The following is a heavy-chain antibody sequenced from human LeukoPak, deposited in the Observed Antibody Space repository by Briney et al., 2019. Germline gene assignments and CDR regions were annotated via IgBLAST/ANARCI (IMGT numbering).Heavy chain of an antibody. CDR1: GFTFSGYL. D-gene: IGHD1-26*01. V-gene: IGHV3-74*01. CDR2: IYTDGSRT. Sequence: TGGSLRLSCAASGFTFSGYLMHWVRQAPGKGLVWVSRIYTDGSRTNYADSVWGRFTISRDNAKNTLYLQLDSLRAEGTAVYYCARGDHVGYFLDYWGQGTLVTVSS. CDR3: ARGDHVGYFLDY. J-gene: IGHJ4*02.